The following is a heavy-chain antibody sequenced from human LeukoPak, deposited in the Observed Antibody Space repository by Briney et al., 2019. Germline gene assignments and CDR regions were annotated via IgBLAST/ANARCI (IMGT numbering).Heavy chain of an antibody. CDR3: AKYGFGEFHFDY. Sequence: GGSLRLSCAASGFTFSSYAVSWVRQAPGKGLEWVSAISGSGGSTYYADSVKGRFTISRDNSKNTLYLQMNSLRAEDTAVYYCAKYGFGEFHFDYWGQGTLVTVSS. V-gene: IGHV3-23*01. CDR2: ISGSGGST. CDR1: GFTFSSYA. J-gene: IGHJ4*02. D-gene: IGHD3-10*01.